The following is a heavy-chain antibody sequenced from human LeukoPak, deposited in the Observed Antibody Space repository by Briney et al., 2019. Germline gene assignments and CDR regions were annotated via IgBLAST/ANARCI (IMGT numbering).Heavy chain of an antibody. Sequence: ASVKVSCKVSGSTLSKISIDWVRQAPGKGPEWMGSVGHEDGTTTYAQKFQGRFNMTVDTTTDTAYMEMSSLMSEDTAIYYCATGAIVFDFWGQGTLVTVSS. CDR1: GSTLSKIS. D-gene: IGHD3-22*01. J-gene: IGHJ4*02. V-gene: IGHV1-24*01. CDR3: ATGAIVFDF. CDR2: VGHEDGTT.